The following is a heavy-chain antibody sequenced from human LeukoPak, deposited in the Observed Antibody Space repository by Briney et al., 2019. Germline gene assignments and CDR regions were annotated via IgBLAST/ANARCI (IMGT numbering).Heavy chain of an antibody. V-gene: IGHV4-59*01. Sequence: PSETLSLTCTVSGGSISNYYWTWIRQPPGKGLEWIGSIYYDGSTNYNPSLKSRVTISLDTPKNQFSLKLSSVTAADTAVYYCARSAGGASFYYWGQGTLVTVSS. CDR1: GGSISNYY. J-gene: IGHJ4*02. D-gene: IGHD1-26*01. CDR3: ARSAGGASFYY. CDR2: IYYDGST.